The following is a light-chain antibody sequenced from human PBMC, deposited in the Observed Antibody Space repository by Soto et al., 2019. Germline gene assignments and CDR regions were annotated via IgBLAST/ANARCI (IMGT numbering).Light chain of an antibody. V-gene: IGLV2-14*01. Sequence: QSALTQPASVSGSPGQSITISCTGTSRDVGGYNYVSWYQQHPGKAPKLMIYDVSNRPSGVSNRFSGSKSGNTASLTISGLQAEDDADYYCSSYTSSSTLVVFGGGTQLTVL. J-gene: IGLJ2*01. CDR1: SRDVGGYNY. CDR3: SSYTSSSTLVV. CDR2: DVS.